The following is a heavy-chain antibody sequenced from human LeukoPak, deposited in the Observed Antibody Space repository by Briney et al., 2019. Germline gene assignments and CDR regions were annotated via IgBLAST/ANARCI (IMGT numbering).Heavy chain of an antibody. CDR1: GFTISSYA. J-gene: IGHJ4*02. CDR3: ARGGVAVAGTYFDY. CDR2: ISSNGGST. V-gene: IGHV3-64*01. D-gene: IGHD6-19*01. Sequence: PEGSLRLSCAASGFTISSYAMHWVRQAPGKGLEYVSAISSNGGSTYYANSVKGRFTISRDNSKNTLYLQMGSLRAEDMAVYYCARGGVAVAGTYFDYWGQGTLVTVSS.